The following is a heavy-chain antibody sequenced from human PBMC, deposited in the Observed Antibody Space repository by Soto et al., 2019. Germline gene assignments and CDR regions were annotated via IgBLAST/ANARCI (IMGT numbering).Heavy chain of an antibody. D-gene: IGHD5-18*01. J-gene: IGHJ4*02. CDR1: GGSISSYY. Sequence: SETLSLTCTVSGGSISSYYWNWVRQSPGKGLEWIGYIYSSGSTHYNPSLQNRVTISIDTSKNQVSLKVNSVTAADTAVYYCARDHPHSYGVYYFDYWGQGTPVTVSS. CDR2: IYSSGST. V-gene: IGHV4-59*01. CDR3: ARDHPHSYGVYYFDY.